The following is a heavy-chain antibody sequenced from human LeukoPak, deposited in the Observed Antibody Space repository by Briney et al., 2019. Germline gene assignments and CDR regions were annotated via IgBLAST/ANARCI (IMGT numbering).Heavy chain of an antibody. J-gene: IGHJ5*02. CDR3: ARGPRRGPALGWFDP. CDR1: GGSFSGYY. CDR2: INHSGST. V-gene: IGHV4-34*01. D-gene: IGHD3-16*01. Sequence: SETLSLTCAVYGGSFSGYYWSWIRQPPGKGLEWIGEINHSGSTNYNPSLKSRVTISVDTSKNQFSLKLSSVTAADTAVYYCARGPRRGPALGWFDPWGQGTLVTVSS.